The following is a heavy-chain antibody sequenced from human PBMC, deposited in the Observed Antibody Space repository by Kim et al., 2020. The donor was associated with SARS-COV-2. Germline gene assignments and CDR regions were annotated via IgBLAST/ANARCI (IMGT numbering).Heavy chain of an antibody. D-gene: IGHD3-9*01. CDR3: ARGTEVYYDILTGYAYFDF. J-gene: IGHJ4*02. V-gene: IGHV3-23*01. Sequence: GSLRLSCAASGFTFSSFAMNWVRQVPGKGLEWVASTSGSGSSTYYADSVKGRFTFSRDNFKNTVYLQMNSLRVEDTAVYYCARGTEVYYDILTGYAYFDFWGQGTLVTVSS. CDR1: GFTFSSFA. CDR2: TSGSGSST.